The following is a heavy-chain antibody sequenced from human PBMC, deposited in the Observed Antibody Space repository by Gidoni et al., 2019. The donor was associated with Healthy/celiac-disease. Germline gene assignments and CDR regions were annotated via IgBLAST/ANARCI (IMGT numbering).Heavy chain of an antibody. Sequence: QVQLVESGGGVVQPGRSLRLSCADSGFTFSSSAMHWVRQAPGKGLEWVAVISYDGSNKYYADSVKGRFTISRDNSKNTLYLQMNSLRAEDTAVYYCARDRGSSSRSPHGMDVWGQGTTVTVSS. V-gene: IGHV3-30-3*01. CDR2: ISYDGSNK. CDR3: ARDRGSSSRSPHGMDV. CDR1: GFTFSSSA. J-gene: IGHJ6*02. D-gene: IGHD6-13*01.